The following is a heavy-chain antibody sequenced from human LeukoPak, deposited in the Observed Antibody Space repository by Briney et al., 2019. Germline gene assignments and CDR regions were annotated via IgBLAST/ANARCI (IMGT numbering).Heavy chain of an antibody. CDR1: GFTFSNYS. D-gene: IGHD6-19*01. Sequence: GSLRLSCAASGFTFSNYSMSWVRQAPGKGLEWVSSISSTSSYIYYADSVKGRFTISRDNAKNSLSLQMNSLRAEDTAVYYCARERYSRGWPTDAFDIWGQGTMVTVSS. V-gene: IGHV3-21*01. CDR3: ARERYSRGWPTDAFDI. J-gene: IGHJ3*02. CDR2: ISSTSSYI.